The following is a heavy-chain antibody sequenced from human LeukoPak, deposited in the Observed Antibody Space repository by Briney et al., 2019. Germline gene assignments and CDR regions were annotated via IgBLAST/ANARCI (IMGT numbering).Heavy chain of an antibody. D-gene: IGHD6-13*01. CDR3: AKGGRYSSSWYFFDY. CDR2: ISGSGGST. Sequence: GGSLRLSCAASGFTFSSYAMSWVRQAPGKGLEWVSAISGSGGSTYYADSVKGRFTISRDNSKNTLYLQMNSLRAEDTAVYYFAKGGRYSSSWYFFDYWGQGTLVTVSS. CDR1: GFTFSSYA. V-gene: IGHV3-23*01. J-gene: IGHJ4*02.